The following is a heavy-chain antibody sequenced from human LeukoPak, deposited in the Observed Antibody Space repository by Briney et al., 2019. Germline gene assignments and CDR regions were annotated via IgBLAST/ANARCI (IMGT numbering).Heavy chain of an antibody. V-gene: IGHV3-33*06. D-gene: IGHD3-22*01. J-gene: IGHJ4*02. CDR1: GFTFSSYG. Sequence: GRSLRLSCAASGFTFSSYGMHWVRQAPGKGLEWVAVIWYDGSNKYYADSVKGRFTISRDNSKNTLYLQMNSLRAEDTAVYYCAKDQARNYYDGSGFDYWGQGTLVTASS. CDR2: IWYDGSNK. CDR3: AKDQARNYYDGSGFDY.